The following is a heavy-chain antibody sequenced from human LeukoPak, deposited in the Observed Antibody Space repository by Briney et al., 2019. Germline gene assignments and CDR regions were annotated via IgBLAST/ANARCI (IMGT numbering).Heavy chain of an antibody. Sequence: ASVKVSCKASGFTFTSSAVQWVRQARGQRLEWIGWIVVGSGNTNYAQKFQERVTITRDMSTSTAYMDLRSLRSDDTAVYYCARTGSRGWTYFDHWGQGALVTVSS. V-gene: IGHV1-58*01. J-gene: IGHJ4*02. CDR3: ARTGSRGWTYFDH. CDR1: GFTFTSSA. D-gene: IGHD6-19*01. CDR2: IVVGSGNT.